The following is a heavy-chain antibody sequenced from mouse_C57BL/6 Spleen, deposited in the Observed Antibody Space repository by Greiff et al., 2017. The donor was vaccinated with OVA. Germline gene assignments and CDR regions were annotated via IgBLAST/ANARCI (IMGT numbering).Heavy chain of an antibody. CDR2: ISSGSSTI. J-gene: IGHJ4*01. V-gene: IGHV5-17*01. CDR3: ARDDGYSFLDY. Sequence: EVKVVESGGGLVKPGGSLKLSCAASGFTFSDYGMHWVRQAPEKGLEWVAYISSGSSTIYYADTVKGRFTISRDNAKNTLFLQMTSLRTEDTAMYYCARDDGYSFLDYWGQGTSVTVSS. D-gene: IGHD2-3*01. CDR1: GFTFSDYG.